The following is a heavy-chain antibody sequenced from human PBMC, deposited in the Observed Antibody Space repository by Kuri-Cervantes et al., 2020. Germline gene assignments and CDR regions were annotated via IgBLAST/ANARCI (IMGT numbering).Heavy chain of an antibody. Sequence: LRLSCAVSGGSVSSGGYSWSWIRQSPGKGLEWIGYIYHSGSAYYNPSLKSRVSISLDRSKNQFSLKLSSVTAADTAVYYCARGRLGTYYYYYGMDVWGQGTTVTVSS. CDR3: ARGRLGTYYYYYGMDV. J-gene: IGHJ6*02. CDR2: IYHSGSA. CDR1: GGSVSSGGYS. V-gene: IGHV4-30-2*06. D-gene: IGHD7-27*01.